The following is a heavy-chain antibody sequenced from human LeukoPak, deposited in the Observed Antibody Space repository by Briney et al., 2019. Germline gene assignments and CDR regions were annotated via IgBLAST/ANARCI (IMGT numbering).Heavy chain of an antibody. J-gene: IGHJ3*02. D-gene: IGHD5-24*01. CDR2: IYYSGST. CDR1: GGSISGYY. CDR3: ARHERDASLDHAFDI. Sequence: SETLSLTCTVSGGSISGYYWSWIRQPPGKGLEWIGYIYYSGSTSYNPSLKSRVTILVDTSKNQFSLKLSSVTAADTAVYYCARHERDASLDHAFDIWGQGTMVTVSS. V-gene: IGHV4-59*08.